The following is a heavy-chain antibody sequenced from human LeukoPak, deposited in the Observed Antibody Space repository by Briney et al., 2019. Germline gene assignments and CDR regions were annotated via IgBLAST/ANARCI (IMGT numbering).Heavy chain of an antibody. CDR3: ARVEYSSARPLDY. Sequence: PSETLSLTCAVSGGSFSGYYWSWIRQPPGKGLEWIGEINHSGSTNYNPSLNSRVTISVDTSKNQFSLKLSSVTAADTAVYYCARVEYSSARPLDYWGQGTLVTVSS. J-gene: IGHJ4*02. D-gene: IGHD6-6*01. CDR1: GGSFSGYY. CDR2: INHSGST. V-gene: IGHV4-34*01.